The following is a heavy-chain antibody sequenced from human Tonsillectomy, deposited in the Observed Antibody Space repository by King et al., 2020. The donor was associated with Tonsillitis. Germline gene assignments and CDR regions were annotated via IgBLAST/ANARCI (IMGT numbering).Heavy chain of an antibody. J-gene: IGHJ4*02. V-gene: IGHV3-23*03. CDR3: AKAAYDMFRNGPFDC. CDR1: GFTFSSYA. D-gene: IGHD3-9*01. CDR2: IYSGGSST. Sequence: VQLVESGGGLVQPGGSLRLSCAASGFTFSSYAMSWVRQAPGKGLEWVSVIYSGGSSTDYADSVKGRFTISIANSMTTLYVQMNSLRAEDTAVYYCAKAAYDMFRNGPFDCWGQGTLVTVSS.